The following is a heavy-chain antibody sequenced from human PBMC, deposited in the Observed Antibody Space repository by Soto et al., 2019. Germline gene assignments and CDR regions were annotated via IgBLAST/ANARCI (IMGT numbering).Heavy chain of an antibody. CDR1: GYTFSAYY. D-gene: IGHD2-15*01. V-gene: IGHV1-2*02. CDR3: AKGATPTKRWQLPWNYFDY. Sequence: ASVKVSCKASGYTFSAYYIHWVRQAPGQGLEWMGWINPNSRDTKNAQKFQGRVTMTRDASTGTAYMELSRLRSDDTAVYYCAKGATPTKRWQLPWNYFDYWGQGTLVTVSS. CDR2: INPNSRDT. J-gene: IGHJ4*02.